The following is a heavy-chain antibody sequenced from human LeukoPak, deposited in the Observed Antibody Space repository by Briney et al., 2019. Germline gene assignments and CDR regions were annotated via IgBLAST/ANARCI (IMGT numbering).Heavy chain of an antibody. Sequence: SETLSLTCGVQGESFSGYYWSWIRQPPGKGLEWIGEISHSGITNYSPSLQSRVTISVDTSKNQFSLKLSSVTAADTAVYYCARGGRVAAAGRRSWFDPWGQGTLVTVSS. V-gene: IGHV4-34*01. J-gene: IGHJ5*02. CDR2: ISHSGIT. CDR3: ARGGRVAAAGRRSWFDP. CDR1: GESFSGYY. D-gene: IGHD6-13*01.